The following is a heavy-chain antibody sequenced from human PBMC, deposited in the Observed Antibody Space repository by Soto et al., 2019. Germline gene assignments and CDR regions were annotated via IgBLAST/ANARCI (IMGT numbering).Heavy chain of an antibody. V-gene: IGHV4-34*01. CDR2: INHSGST. D-gene: IGHD2-2*02. CDR1: GGSFSGYY. J-gene: IGHJ6*02. CDR3: AGAAEIVVVPAAISYYYYGMDV. Sequence: SETLSLTCAVYGGSFSGYYWSWIRQPPGKGLEWIGEINHSGSTNYNPSLKSRVTISVDTSKNQFSLKLSSVTAADTAVYYCAGAAEIVVVPAAISYYYYGMDVWGQGTTVTVSS.